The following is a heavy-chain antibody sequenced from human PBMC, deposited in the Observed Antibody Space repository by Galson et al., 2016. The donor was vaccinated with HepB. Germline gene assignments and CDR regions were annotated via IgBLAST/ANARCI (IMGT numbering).Heavy chain of an antibody. CDR1: GYTFTNYA. V-gene: IGHV1-3*01. Sequence: SVKVSCKASGYTFTNYAMNWVRQAPGHRLEWMGWINPGNGDTNYAQQFKGRVSFTRDTSAKIAYMELSSLRSENMAVDYGAREYSSYAFDIWGQGTMVTVSS. J-gene: IGHJ3*02. D-gene: IGHD2-15*01. CDR3: AREYSSYAFDI. CDR2: INPGNGDT.